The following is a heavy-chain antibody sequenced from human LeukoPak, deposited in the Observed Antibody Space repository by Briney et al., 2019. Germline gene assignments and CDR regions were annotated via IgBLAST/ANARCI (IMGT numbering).Heavy chain of an antibody. CDR3: ARDLTRGYLGSGNWFDP. CDR2: IYTSGST. D-gene: IGHD3-22*01. J-gene: IGHJ5*02. V-gene: IGHV4-61*02. Sequence: SQTLSLTCTVSGSSMSSGSYSWSWIRQPAGKGLEWIGRIYTSGSTNYNPSLKSRVTISVDTSKNQFSLKLSSVTAADTAVYYCARDLTRGYLGSGNWFDPWGQGTLVTVSS. CDR1: GSSMSSGSYS.